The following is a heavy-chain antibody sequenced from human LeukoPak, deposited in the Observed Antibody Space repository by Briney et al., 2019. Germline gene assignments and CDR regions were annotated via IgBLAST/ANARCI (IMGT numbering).Heavy chain of an antibody. J-gene: IGHJ4*02. CDR1: GFTFSTYS. CDR3: ARDRGSSFDY. Sequence: GGSLRLSCAASGFTFSTYSMTWVRQAPGKGLEWVSSISSSSRYIFYADSVKGRFTISRDNAKNSLYLQMNSLRAEDTAVYYCARDRGSSFDYWGQGTLVTVSS. V-gene: IGHV3-21*01. CDR2: ISSSSRYI. D-gene: IGHD3-10*01.